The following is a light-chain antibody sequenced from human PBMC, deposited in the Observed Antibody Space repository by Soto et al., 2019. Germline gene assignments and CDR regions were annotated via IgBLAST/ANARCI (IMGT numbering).Light chain of an antibody. V-gene: IGKV3D-15*01. CDR3: QQYNSHSPWT. CDR2: GAS. Sequence: KLSAGTVSLCKGERATLSCRASQSVNSYLAWYQQKVGQAPRLLIYGASSRATGIPDRFSGSGSGTEFTLTISSLQPDDFATYYCQQYNSHSPWTFGQGSKAAIK. J-gene: IGKJ1*01. CDR1: QSVNSY.